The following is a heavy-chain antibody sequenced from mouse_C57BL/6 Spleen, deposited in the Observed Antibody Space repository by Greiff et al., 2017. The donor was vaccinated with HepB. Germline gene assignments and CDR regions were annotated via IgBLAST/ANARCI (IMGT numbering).Heavy chain of an antibody. D-gene: IGHD2-3*01. V-gene: IGHV1-72*01. CDR3: ASPGGYYPYYFDY. CDR1: GYTFTSYW. J-gene: IGHJ2*01. CDR2: IDPNSGCT. Sequence: VQLQQSGAELVKPGASVKLSCKASGYTFTSYWMHWVKQRPGRGLEWIGRIDPNSGCTKYNEKFKSKATLTVDKPSSTAYMQLSSLTSEDSAVYYGASPGGYYPYYFDYWGQGTTLTVSS.